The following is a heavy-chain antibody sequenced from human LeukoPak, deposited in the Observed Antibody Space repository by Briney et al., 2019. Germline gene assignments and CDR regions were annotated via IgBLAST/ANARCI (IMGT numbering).Heavy chain of an antibody. CDR2: IIPILGIA. CDR3: ARDLGVPAALNWFDP. Sequence: SVKVSCKASGGTFSSYAISWVRQAPGQGLEWMGRIIPILGIANYAQKFQGRVTITADKSTSTAYMELSSLRSEDTAVYYCARDLGVPAALNWFDPWGQGTLVTVSS. V-gene: IGHV1-69*04. D-gene: IGHD2-2*01. CDR1: GGTFSSYA. J-gene: IGHJ5*02.